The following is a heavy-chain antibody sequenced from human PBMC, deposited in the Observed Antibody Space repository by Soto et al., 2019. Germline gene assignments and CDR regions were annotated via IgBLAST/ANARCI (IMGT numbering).Heavy chain of an antibody. D-gene: IGHD3-10*02. V-gene: IGHV4-31*03. CDR2: IYFSGTT. J-gene: IGHJ4*02. CDR3: ASTYYNVRGGHFDY. Sequence: SETLSLTCTVSGGSISRGGYYWSWIRQDPGKGLEWIGYIYFSGTTYYNPSLESRVTISVDTSDNQFSLKLNSVTAADTALYYCASTYYNVRGGHFDYWGQGILVT. CDR1: GGSISRGGYY.